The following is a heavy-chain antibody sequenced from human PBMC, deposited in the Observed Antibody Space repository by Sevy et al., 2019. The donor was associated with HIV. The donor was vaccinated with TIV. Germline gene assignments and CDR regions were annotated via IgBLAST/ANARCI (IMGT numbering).Heavy chain of an antibody. Sequence: GGSLRLSCAASGFTFSDHYMEWVRQAPGKGLEWVGRIRNKPVSYTTEYAASVTGRFTISRDDSKNSLYLLMDSLKTEDTAVYYCATHAGIAAAGRVFDYWGQGTLVTVSS. CDR1: GFTFSDHY. CDR2: IRNKPVSYTT. D-gene: IGHD6-13*01. CDR3: ATHAGIAAAGRVFDY. J-gene: IGHJ4*02. V-gene: IGHV3-72*01.